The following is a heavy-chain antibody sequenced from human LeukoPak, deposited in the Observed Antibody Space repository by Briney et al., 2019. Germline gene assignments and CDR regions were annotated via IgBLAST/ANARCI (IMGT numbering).Heavy chain of an antibody. J-gene: IGHJ4*02. CDR2: ISYDGSNK. D-gene: IGHD6-6*01. Sequence: GRSLRLSCAASGFTFSSYAMHWVRQAPGKGLEWVAVISYDGSNKYYADSVKGRFTISRDNSKDTLYLQMNSLRAEDTAVYYCASVGAARPLYFDYWGQGTLVTVSS. CDR3: ASVGAARPLYFDY. CDR1: GFTFSSYA. V-gene: IGHV3-30-3*01.